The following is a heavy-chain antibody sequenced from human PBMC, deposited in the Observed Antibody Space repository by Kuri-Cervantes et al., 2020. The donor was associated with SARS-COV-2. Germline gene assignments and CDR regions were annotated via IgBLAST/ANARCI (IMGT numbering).Heavy chain of an antibody. Sequence: GSLRLSCTVSGGSISSSSYYWGWIRQSPGKGLEWIGEVNHRGSTNYNPSLKSRVTISVDTSSKQFSLHLGSVTAADTAVYYCARAYGFLRYIYYMDVWGRGTTVTVSS. CDR2: VNHRGST. V-gene: IGHV4-39*07. D-gene: IGHD4-17*01. CDR3: ARAYGFLRYIYYMDV. CDR1: GGSISSSSYY. J-gene: IGHJ6*03.